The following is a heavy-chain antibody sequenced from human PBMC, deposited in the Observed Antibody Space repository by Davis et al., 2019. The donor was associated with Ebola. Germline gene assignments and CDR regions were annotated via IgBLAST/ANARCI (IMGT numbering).Heavy chain of an antibody. Sequence: ASVKVSCKASGYTFTSHGISWLRQAPGQGLEWMGWISAYNGNTNYAQKLQGRVTMTTDTSTSTAYMELRSLRSDDTAVYYCARSVTKVRGGWFDPWGQGTLVTVSS. CDR1: GYTFTSHG. CDR2: ISAYNGNT. J-gene: IGHJ5*02. CDR3: ARSVTKVRGGWFDP. D-gene: IGHD3-10*01. V-gene: IGHV1-18*04.